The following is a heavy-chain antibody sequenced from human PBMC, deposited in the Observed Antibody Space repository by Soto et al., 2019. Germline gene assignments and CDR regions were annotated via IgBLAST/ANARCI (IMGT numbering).Heavy chain of an antibody. V-gene: IGHV3-48*02. CDR3: ARGGAARPDY. CDR2: ISSNSATR. D-gene: IGHD6-6*01. CDR1: GFTFSNYG. J-gene: IGHJ4*02. Sequence: EVQLVESGGGLVQPGGSLRISCAASGFTFSNYGMNWVRQAPGKGLAWVSYISSNSATRQYAESVKGRFTISRDKAKNSLYLQMNSLRDEDTAVYYCARGGAARPDYWGQGTLVTVSS.